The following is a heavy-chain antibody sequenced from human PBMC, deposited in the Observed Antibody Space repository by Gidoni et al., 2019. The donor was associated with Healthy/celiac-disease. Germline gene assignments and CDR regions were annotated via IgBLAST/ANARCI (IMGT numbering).Heavy chain of an antibody. Sequence: QLQLQESGPGLVKPSEPLSLTCTVSGGSISSRSSYWGWIRQPPGKGLEWIGSIHYSGSTYYNPSLKSRVTISVDTAKNQFSLKLSSVTAADTAGYYCARRVGATKWDDAFDIWGQGTMVTVSS. CDR2: IHYSGST. D-gene: IGHD1-26*01. J-gene: IGHJ3*02. V-gene: IGHV4-39*01. CDR1: GGSISSRSSY. CDR3: ARRVGATKWDDAFDI.